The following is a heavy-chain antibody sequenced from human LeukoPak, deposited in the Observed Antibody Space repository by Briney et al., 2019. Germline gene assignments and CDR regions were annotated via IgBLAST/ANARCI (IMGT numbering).Heavy chain of an antibody. V-gene: IGHV4-39*01. D-gene: IGHD3-9*01. CDR2: IYYSGST. CDR1: GGSISSSSYY. CDR3: ARHPLLRRYFDWLLEDY. Sequence: PSETLSLTCTVSGGSISSSSYYWGWIRQPPGKGLEWIGSIYYSGSTYYNPSLKNRVTISVDTSKNQFSLKLSSVTAADTAVYYCARHPLLRRYFDWLLEDYWGQGTLVTVSS. J-gene: IGHJ4*02.